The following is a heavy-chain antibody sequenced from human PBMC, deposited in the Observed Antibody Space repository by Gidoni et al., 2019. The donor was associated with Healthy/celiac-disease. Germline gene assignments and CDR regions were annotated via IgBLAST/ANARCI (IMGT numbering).Heavy chain of an antibody. J-gene: IGHJ4*02. CDR1: GFTFGDYA. Sequence: EVQLVESGGGLVQPGRSLSLSCTASGFTFGDYAMSWFRQAPGKGLEWVGFIRSKAYGGTTEYAASVKGRFTISRDDSKSIAYLQMNSLKTEDTAVYYCTRVPHIVVVIAIVNPPDYWGQGTLVTVSS. CDR3: TRVPHIVVVIAIVNPPDY. CDR2: IRSKAYGGTT. D-gene: IGHD2-21*01. V-gene: IGHV3-49*03.